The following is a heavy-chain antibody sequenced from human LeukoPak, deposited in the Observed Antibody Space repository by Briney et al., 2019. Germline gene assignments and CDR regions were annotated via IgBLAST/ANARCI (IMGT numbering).Heavy chain of an antibody. CDR2: IYSGGST. J-gene: IGHJ3*02. CDR1: GFTVSSNY. CDR3: ARVGITMILGAFDI. Sequence: PGGSLRLSCAASGFTVSSNYMSWVRQAPGKGLEWVSVIYSGGSTYYADSVKGRFTISRDNSKNTLYLQMNSLRAEDTAVYYCARVGITMILGAFDIWGQGTMVTVSS. D-gene: IGHD3-22*01. V-gene: IGHV3-66*01.